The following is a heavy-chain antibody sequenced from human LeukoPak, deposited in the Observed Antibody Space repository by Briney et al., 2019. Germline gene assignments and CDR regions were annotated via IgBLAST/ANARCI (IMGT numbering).Heavy chain of an antibody. J-gene: IGHJ4*02. D-gene: IGHD5-12*01. Sequence: ASVKVPCKASGYTFTSYSISWVRQAPGQGLEWMGWISAYNGNTNYAQKLQGRVTMTTDTSTSTAYTELRSLRSDDTAVYYCARSNLLYSGYDLVIQTSYYFDYWGQGTLVTVSS. CDR1: GYTFTSYS. CDR3: ARSNLLYSGYDLVIQTSYYFDY. V-gene: IGHV1-18*01. CDR2: ISAYNGNT.